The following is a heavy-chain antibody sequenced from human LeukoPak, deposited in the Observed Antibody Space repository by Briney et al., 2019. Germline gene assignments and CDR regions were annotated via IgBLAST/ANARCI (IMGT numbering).Heavy chain of an antibody. CDR1: GYTFTGYY. Sequence: ASVKVSCKASGYTFTGYYMHWVRQAPGQGLEWMGRINPNSGGTNYAQKLQGRVTMTTDTSTSTAYMELRSLRSDDTAVYYCARGGQYSSSSPWYYFDYWGQGTLVTVSS. V-gene: IGHV1-2*06. CDR2: INPNSGGT. CDR3: ARGGQYSSSSPWYYFDY. J-gene: IGHJ4*02. D-gene: IGHD6-6*01.